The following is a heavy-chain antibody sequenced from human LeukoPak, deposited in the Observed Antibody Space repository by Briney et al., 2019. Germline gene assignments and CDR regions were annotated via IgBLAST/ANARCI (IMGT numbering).Heavy chain of an antibody. D-gene: IGHD3-10*01. CDR2: MYYTGST. CDR1: GGSISSSSYY. J-gene: IGHJ4*02. CDR3: ASRPFGSGINY. Sequence: KASETLSLTCAVSGGSISSSSYYWGWIRQPPGKGLEWIGSMYYTGSTYYNPSLKSRVTISLDTSKNQFSLKLSSVTAADTAVYYCASRPFGSGINYWGQGTLVTVSS. V-gene: IGHV4-39*07.